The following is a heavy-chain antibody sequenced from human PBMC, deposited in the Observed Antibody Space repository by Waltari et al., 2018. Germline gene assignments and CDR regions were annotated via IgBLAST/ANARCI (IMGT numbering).Heavy chain of an antibody. J-gene: IGHJ4*02. V-gene: IGHV3-30-3*01. Sequence: QVQLVESGGGVVQPGRSLRLSCAASGFTFSSYAMHWVRQAPGKGLEWVAVISYDGSNKYYADSVKGRFTISRDNSKNTLYLQMNSLRAEDTAGYYCAREKEWELLPDYWGQGTLVTVSS. D-gene: IGHD1-26*01. CDR1: GFTFSSYA. CDR2: ISYDGSNK. CDR3: AREKEWELLPDY.